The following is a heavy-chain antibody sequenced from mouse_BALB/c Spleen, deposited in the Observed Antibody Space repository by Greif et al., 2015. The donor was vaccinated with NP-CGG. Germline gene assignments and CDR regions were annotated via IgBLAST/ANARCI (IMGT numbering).Heavy chain of an antibody. Sequence: EVKLVESGGGLVKPGGSLKLSCAASGFTFSSYAMSWVRQSPEKRLEWVAEISSGGSYTYYPDTVTGRFTISRDNAKNTLYLEMSSLRSEDTAMYYCARGRDGYGFAYWGQGTLVTVSA. CDR1: GFTFSSYA. V-gene: IGHV5-9-4*01. J-gene: IGHJ3*01. CDR3: ARGRDGYGFAY. D-gene: IGHD2-2*01. CDR2: ISSGGSYT.